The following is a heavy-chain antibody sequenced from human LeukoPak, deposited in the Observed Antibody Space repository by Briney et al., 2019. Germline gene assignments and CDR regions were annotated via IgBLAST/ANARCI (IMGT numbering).Heavy chain of an antibody. Sequence: GGSLRLSCVASGFTFSNYGMSWVRQAPGKGLEWVSDISGGGGSTYYADSVKGRFTFSRDNSKNTLYVQMTSLRAEDTAIYYCAKGSDYYGSVTSKKTDWGQGTLVTVSS. D-gene: IGHD3-10*01. CDR1: GFTFSNYG. V-gene: IGHV3-23*01. CDR2: ISGGGGST. J-gene: IGHJ4*02. CDR3: AKGSDYYGSVTSKKTD.